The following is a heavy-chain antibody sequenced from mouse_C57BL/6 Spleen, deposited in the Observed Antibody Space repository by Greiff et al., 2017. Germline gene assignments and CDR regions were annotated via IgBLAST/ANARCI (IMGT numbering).Heavy chain of an antibody. D-gene: IGHD1-1*01. V-gene: IGHV1-72*01. J-gene: IGHJ2*01. CDR3: AREERAYYYGRGHTGSFDY. CDR2: IDPNSGGT. CDR1: GYTFTSYW. Sequence: VQLQQPGAELVKPGASVKLSCKASGYTFTSYWMHWVKQRPGRGLEWIGRIDPNSGGTKYNEKFKSKATLTVDKPSSTAYMQLSSLTSEDSAVYNCAREERAYYYGRGHTGSFDYWGQGTTLTVSS.